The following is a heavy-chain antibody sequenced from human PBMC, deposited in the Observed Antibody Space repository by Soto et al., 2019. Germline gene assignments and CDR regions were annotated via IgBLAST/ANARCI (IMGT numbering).Heavy chain of an antibody. CDR3: ARVNDILTGLTTVDY. CDR2: INHSGST. D-gene: IGHD3-9*01. V-gene: IGHV4-34*01. J-gene: IGHJ4*02. CDR1: GGSFSGYY. Sequence: QVQLQQWGAGLLKPSETLSLTCAVYGGSFSGYYWSWIRQPPGKGLEWIGEINHSGSTNYNPSLKSRVTITVDPAKNQFSLKLSFVAAADTAVYYCARVNDILTGLTTVDYWGQGTLVTVSS.